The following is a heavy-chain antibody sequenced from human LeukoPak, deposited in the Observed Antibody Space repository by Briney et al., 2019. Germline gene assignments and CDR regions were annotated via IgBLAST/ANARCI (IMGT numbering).Heavy chain of an antibody. V-gene: IGHV3-30*04. J-gene: IGHJ6*02. CDR1: GFTFSSYA. CDR3: ARASIPYYYYGMDV. Sequence: PGGSLRLSCAASGFTFSSYAMHCVRQAPGKGLEWVAVISYDGSNKCYADSVKGRFTISRDNSKNTLYLQMNSLRAEDTAVYYCARASIPYYYYGMDVWGQGTTVTVSS. CDR2: ISYDGSNK.